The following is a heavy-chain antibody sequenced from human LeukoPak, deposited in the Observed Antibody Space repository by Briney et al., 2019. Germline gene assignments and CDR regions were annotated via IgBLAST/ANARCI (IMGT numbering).Heavy chain of an antibody. CDR3: ARSSLLFTYGMDV. J-gene: IGHJ6*02. Sequence: SETLSLTCTVSGGSISSSSYYWGWIRQPPGKGLEWIGSIYYSGSTYYNPSLKSRVTISVDTSKNQFSLKLSSVTAADTAVYYCARSSLLFTYGMDVWGQGTTVTVSS. CDR1: GGSISSSSYY. CDR2: IYYSGST. V-gene: IGHV4-39*07. D-gene: IGHD2-21*02.